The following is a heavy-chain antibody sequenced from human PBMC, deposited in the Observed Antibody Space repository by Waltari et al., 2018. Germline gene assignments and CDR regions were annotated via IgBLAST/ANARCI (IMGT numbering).Heavy chain of an antibody. CDR1: GYSISSVTY. Sequence: QVQLQESGPGLVKPSETLSLTCAVSGYSISSVTYWAGIGQPPGKGLGWIGSIYHSGSTYYNPSLKSRVTISVDTSKNQFSLKLSSVTAADTAVYYCARYWFGELSYFDYWGQGTLVTVSS. J-gene: IGHJ4*02. V-gene: IGHV4-38-2*01. CDR3: ARYWFGELSYFDY. D-gene: IGHD3-10*01. CDR2: IYHSGST.